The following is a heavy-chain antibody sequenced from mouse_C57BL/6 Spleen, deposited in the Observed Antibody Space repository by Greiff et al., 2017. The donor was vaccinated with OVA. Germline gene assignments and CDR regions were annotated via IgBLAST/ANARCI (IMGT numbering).Heavy chain of an antibody. CDR3: ARWRDGNYDWYFEV. CDR1: GFSLNSYG. D-gene: IGHD2-1*01. Sequence: VQLVESGPGLVAPSPSLSISCTVSGFSLNSYGVDWVRQSPGKGLEWLGVIWGVGSTTYNSDLNPRLRISKNNSKGQSFLKMNRQQTGDTAMDDCARWRDGNYDWYFEVWGTGTTVTVSS. V-gene: IGHV2-6*01. J-gene: IGHJ1*03. CDR2: IWGVGST.